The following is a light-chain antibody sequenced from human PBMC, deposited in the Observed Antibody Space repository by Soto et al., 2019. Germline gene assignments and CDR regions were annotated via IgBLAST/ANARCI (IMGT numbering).Light chain of an antibody. Sequence: QSALTQPRSVSGSPGQSLTISCTGTSSDVGGYNYVSWYQQYPGKVPKLMIYDVTKRPSGVPDRFSGSKSGNTASLTISGLQAEDEADYYCCSHPGSYTYVFGTGTKVTVL. V-gene: IGLV2-11*01. CDR2: DVT. CDR1: SSDVGGYNY. J-gene: IGLJ1*01. CDR3: CSHPGSYTYV.